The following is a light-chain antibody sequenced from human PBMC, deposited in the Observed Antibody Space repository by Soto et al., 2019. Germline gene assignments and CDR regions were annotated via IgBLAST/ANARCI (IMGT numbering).Light chain of an antibody. V-gene: IGKV3-11*01. J-gene: IGKJ4*01. CDR3: QDRSNWPLFT. CDR2: DVS. CDR1: QSVSGY. Sequence: ENVLTQSPVTLSLSLGERATLSCRASQSVSGYLAWYQQIPGQAPRLLIYDVSQRAPGIPARFTGSGSGTDFTRTISRLEPEDFAVYYCQDRSNWPLFTFGRGTKVEIK.